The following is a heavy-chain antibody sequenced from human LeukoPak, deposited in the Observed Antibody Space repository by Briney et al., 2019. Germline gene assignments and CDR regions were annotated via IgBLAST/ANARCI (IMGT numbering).Heavy chain of an antibody. Sequence: SVKVSCKASGGTFSSYAISWVRQAPGQGLEWMGGIIPIFGTANYAQKFQGRVTITTDESTSTAYMELSSLRSEDTAVYYCAREKGEGYCSSTSCSQPGWFDPWGQGTLVTVSS. V-gene: IGHV1-69*05. CDR3: AREKGEGYCSSTSCSQPGWFDP. D-gene: IGHD2-2*01. J-gene: IGHJ5*02. CDR2: IIPIFGTA. CDR1: GGTFSSYA.